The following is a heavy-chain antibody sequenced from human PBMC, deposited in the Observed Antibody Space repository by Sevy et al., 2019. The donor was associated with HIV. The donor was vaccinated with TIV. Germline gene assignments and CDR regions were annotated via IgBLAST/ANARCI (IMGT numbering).Heavy chain of an antibody. J-gene: IGHJ6*02. Sequence: GESLKISCKGSEYSFTTYWVGWVRQMPGKGLEWMGIIYPGDSDTRYSPSFQGEVTISADKSISTAYLRWSSLKASDTAVYFCARLGSIRRSYYGLDVWGQGTTVTVSS. CDR3: ARLGSIRRSYYGLDV. CDR1: EYSFTTYW. D-gene: IGHD6-13*01. V-gene: IGHV5-51*01. CDR2: IYPGDSDT.